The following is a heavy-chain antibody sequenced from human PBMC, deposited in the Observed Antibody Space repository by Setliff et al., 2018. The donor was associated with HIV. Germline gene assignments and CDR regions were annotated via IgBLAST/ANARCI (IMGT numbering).Heavy chain of an antibody. D-gene: IGHD5-12*01. CDR2: ITYSGSHK. V-gene: IGHV3-21*01. J-gene: IGHJ4*02. CDR3: AGENVDVVATTKAIDF. CDR1: GFAFSSYA. Sequence: GGSLRLSCAASGFAFSSYAMNWVRQAPGKGLEWVSSITYSGSHKFYADSLKGGFIISRDNAEKSLYLQMNSLRAEDTAVYYCAGENVDVVATTKAIDFWCQETLVTVSS.